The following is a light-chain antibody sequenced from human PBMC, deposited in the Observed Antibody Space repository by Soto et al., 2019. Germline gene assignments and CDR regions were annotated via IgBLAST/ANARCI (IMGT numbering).Light chain of an antibody. CDR2: KTS. Sequence: DVQMTQSPSILYASVGDRVTITCRASQSISTWLAWYQQKPGKPPNLLIYKTSTLQSGVPSRFSGGGSGTEFTLMISSLQPDDFATYSCQHYYNYPWTFGQGTKVDMK. V-gene: IGKV1-5*03. CDR1: QSISTW. CDR3: QHYYNYPWT. J-gene: IGKJ1*01.